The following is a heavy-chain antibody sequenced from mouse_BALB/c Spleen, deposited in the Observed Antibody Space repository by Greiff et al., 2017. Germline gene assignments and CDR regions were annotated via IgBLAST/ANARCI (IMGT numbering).Heavy chain of an antibody. CDR3: ARPYYGNYYAMDY. V-gene: IGHV2-2*02. J-gene: IGHJ4*01. CDR2: IWSGGST. CDR1: GFSLTSYG. Sequence: QVQLKQSGPGLVQPSQSLPITCTVSGFSLTSYGVHWVRQSPGKGLEWLGVIWSGGSTDYNAAFISRLSISKDNSKSQVFFKMNSLQANDTAIYYCARPYYGNYYAMDYWGQGTSVTVSS. D-gene: IGHD2-10*01.